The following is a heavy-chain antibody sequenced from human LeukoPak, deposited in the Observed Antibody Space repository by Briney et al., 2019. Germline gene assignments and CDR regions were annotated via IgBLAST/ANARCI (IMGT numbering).Heavy chain of an antibody. Sequence: PSETLSLTCSVSGGSISSYYWSWVRQAPGKGLEWVSGISGSSSRTYYADSVKGRFTISRDKSNNTLYLQMNSLRVEDTAVYYCAKERYFDWFSGIDSWGQGTLVSVSS. J-gene: IGHJ4*02. CDR2: ISGSSSRT. V-gene: IGHV3-23*01. CDR1: GGSISSYY. D-gene: IGHD3-9*01. CDR3: AKERYFDWFSGIDS.